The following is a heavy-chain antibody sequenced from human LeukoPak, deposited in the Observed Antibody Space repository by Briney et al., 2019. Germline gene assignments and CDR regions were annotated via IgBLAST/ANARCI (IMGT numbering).Heavy chain of an antibody. CDR3: AKDGGSAVAGIGAFDY. Sequence: PGRSLRLSCAASGFTFDDYAMHWVRQAPGKGLEWVSGISWNSGSIGYADSVKGRFTISRDNAKNSLYLQMNSLRAEDTALYYCAKDGGSAVAGIGAFDYWGQGTLVTVSS. D-gene: IGHD6-19*01. CDR2: ISWNSGSI. CDR1: GFTFDDYA. J-gene: IGHJ4*02. V-gene: IGHV3-9*01.